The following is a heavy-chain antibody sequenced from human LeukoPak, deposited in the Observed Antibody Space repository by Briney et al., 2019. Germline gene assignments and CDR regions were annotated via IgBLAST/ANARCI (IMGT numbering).Heavy chain of an antibody. CDR2: IKQDGSEK. D-gene: IGHD6-6*01. V-gene: IGHV3-7*01. J-gene: IGHJ4*02. Sequence: GGSLRLSCAASGFTFSSYSMNWVRQAPGKGLEWVANIKQDGSEKYYVDSVKGRFTISRDNAKNSLYLQMNSLRAEDTAVYYCARGARTHDYWGQGTLVTVSS. CDR3: ARGARTHDY. CDR1: GFTFSSYS.